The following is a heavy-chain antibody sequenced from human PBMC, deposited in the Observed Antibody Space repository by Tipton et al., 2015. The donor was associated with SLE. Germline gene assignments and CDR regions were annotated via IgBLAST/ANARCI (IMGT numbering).Heavy chain of an antibody. V-gene: IGHV4-34*01. CDR2: INHSGST. D-gene: IGHD2-21*02. J-gene: IGHJ6*02. CDR3: ARGMVTWRGAIVGVDV. CDR1: GGSFSGYY. Sequence: TLSLTCAVYGGSFSGYYWSWIRQPPGKGLEWIGEINHSGSTNYNPSLKGRVTISVDTSKNQFSLKLSSVTAADTAVYYCARGMVTWRGAIVGVDVWGQGTTVNVSS.